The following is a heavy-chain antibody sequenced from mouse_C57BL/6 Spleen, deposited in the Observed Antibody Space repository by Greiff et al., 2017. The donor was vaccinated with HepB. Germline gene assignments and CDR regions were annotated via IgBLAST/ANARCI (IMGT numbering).Heavy chain of an antibody. V-gene: IGHV5-6*01. CDR1: GFTFSSYG. Sequence: EVNVVESGGDLVKPGGSLKLSCAASGFTFSSYGMSWVRQTPDQRLEWVATISSGGSCTYYPDSVKGRFHISRDNAKNTLYLQMSSLKSEDTAMYYCARQGDYFDYGGQGTTLTVSS. CDR3: ARQGDYFDY. CDR2: ISSGGSCT. J-gene: IGHJ2*01.